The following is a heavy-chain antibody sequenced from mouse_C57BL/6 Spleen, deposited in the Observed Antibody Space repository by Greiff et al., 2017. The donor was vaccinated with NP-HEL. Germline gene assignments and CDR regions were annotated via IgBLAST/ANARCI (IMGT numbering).Heavy chain of an antibody. CDR1: GYSFTGYY. V-gene: IGHV1-42*01. D-gene: IGHD1-3*01. J-gene: IGHJ2*01. CDR2: INPSTGGT. Sequence: VQLQQSGPELVKPGASVKISCKASGYSFTGYYMNWVKQSPEKSLEWIGEINPSTGGTTYNQKFKAKATLTVDKSSSTAYMQLKSLTSEDSAVYYCATRDGTSYYFDYWGQGTTLTVSS. CDR3: ATRDGTSYYFDY.